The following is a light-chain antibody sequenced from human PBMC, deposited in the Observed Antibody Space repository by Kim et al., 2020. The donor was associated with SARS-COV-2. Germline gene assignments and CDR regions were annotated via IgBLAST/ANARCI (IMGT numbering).Light chain of an antibody. CDR1: QSVSSY. CDR2: DAS. J-gene: IGKJ4*01. CDR3: QQRSNWPLT. V-gene: IGKV3-11*01. Sequence: LSPGERATLSCRASQSVSSYVAWYQQKPGRAPRVLIYDASNRATGIPARFSGSGSGTDFTLTISSLEPEDFAVYYCQQRSNWPLTFGGGTKVDIK.